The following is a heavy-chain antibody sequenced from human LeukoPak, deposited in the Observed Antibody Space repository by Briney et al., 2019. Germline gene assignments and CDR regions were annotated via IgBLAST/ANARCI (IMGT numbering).Heavy chain of an antibody. CDR1: GFTFSSYG. CDR3: AKDRSRLRFLDPYYYYCGMDV. D-gene: IGHD3-3*01. V-gene: IGHV3-30*18. J-gene: IGHJ6*02. CDR2: ISYDGSNK. Sequence: GRSLRLSCAASGFTFSSYGMHWVRQAPGKGLEWVAVISYDGSNKYYADSVKGRFTISRDNSKNTLYLQMNSLRAEDTAVYYCAKDRSRLRFLDPYYYYCGMDVWGQGTTVTVSS.